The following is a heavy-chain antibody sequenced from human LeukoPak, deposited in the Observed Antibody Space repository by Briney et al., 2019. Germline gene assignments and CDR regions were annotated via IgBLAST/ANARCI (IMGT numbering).Heavy chain of an antibody. D-gene: IGHD1-26*01. CDR3: ARLGWELLGYFDY. CDR1: GFTFSSYW. V-gene: IGHV3-7*01. Sequence: GGSLRLSCAASGFTFSSYWMSWVRQASGKGLEWVANIKQDGSEKYYVDSVKGRFTISRDNAKNSLYLQMNSLRAEDTAVYYCARLGWELLGYFDYWGQGTLVTVSS. J-gene: IGHJ4*02. CDR2: IKQDGSEK.